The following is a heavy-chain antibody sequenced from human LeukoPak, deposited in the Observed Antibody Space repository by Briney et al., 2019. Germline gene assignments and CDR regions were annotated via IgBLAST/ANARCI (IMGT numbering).Heavy chain of an antibody. CDR3: ARGQYYYYMDV. Sequence: GASVKVSCKTSGNSFTSYYMHGVRQAPGQGLEWMGIINPSGSNTTYAQRFQGRLTMTRDTSTSTVYMEVSSLRSEDTAVYYCARGQYYYYMDVWAKGPRSPCP. J-gene: IGHJ6*03. CDR2: INPSGSNT. V-gene: IGHV1-46*01. CDR1: GNSFTSYY.